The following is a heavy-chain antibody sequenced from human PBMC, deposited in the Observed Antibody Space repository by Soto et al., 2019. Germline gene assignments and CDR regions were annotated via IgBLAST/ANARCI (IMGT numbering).Heavy chain of an antibody. D-gene: IGHD6-6*01. J-gene: IGHJ5*02. CDR3: TSTQSIAAP. V-gene: IGHV3-73*01. CDR2: IRSKANSYAT. Sequence: EVQLVESGGGLVQPGGSLKLSCAASGFTFSGSAMHWVRQASGKGLEWVGRIRSKANSYATAYAASVKGRFTISRDDSKNTAYLQMNSLKTEDTAVYYCTSTQSIAAPWGQGTLVTVSS. CDR1: GFTFSGSA.